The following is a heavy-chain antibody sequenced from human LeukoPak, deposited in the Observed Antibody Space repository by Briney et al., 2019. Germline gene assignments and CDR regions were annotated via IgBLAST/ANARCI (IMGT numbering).Heavy chain of an antibody. CDR3: VRFITGSIADY. J-gene: IGHJ4*02. Sequence: PSETLSLTCAVSGYSISSGHHWGWIRQPPGKGLEWLGSVYHSGSTFYNPSLRSRVTMSVDTSQNQFSLMLSSVTATDTAVYYCVRFITGSIADYWGQGTLVTVSS. D-gene: IGHD1-20*01. V-gene: IGHV4-38-2*01. CDR1: GYSISSGHH. CDR2: VYHSGST.